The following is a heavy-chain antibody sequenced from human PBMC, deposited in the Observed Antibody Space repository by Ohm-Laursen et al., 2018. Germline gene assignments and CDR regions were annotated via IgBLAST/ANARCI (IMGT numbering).Heavy chain of an antibody. CDR2: IYYSGST. J-gene: IGHJ6*02. D-gene: IGHD7-27*01. Sequence: SETLSLTCTVSGGSISSYYWSWIRQPLGKGLEWIGYIYYSGSTNYNPSLKSRVTISVDTSKNQFSLKLSSVTAADTAVYYCARALGGYPISYYYGMDVWGQGTTVTVSS. CDR3: ARALGGYPISYYYGMDV. V-gene: IGHV4-59*01. CDR1: GGSISSYY.